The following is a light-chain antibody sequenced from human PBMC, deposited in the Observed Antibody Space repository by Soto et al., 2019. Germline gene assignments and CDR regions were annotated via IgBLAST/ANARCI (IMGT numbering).Light chain of an antibody. CDR2: DVS. V-gene: IGLV2-11*01. Sequence: QSVLTQPRSVSGSPGQSVTISCTGTSSDVGGYNYVSWYQQHPGKAPKLMIYDVSKRPSGVPDRFSGSKSGNTASLTISGLQAEDEADYHCCSYAGSNTFVFGGGTKVTVL. CDR3: CSYAGSNTFV. CDR1: SSDVGGYNY. J-gene: IGLJ2*01.